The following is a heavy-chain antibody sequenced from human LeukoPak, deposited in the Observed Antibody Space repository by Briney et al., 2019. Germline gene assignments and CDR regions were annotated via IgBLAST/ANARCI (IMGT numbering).Heavy chain of an antibody. CDR3: AREYSSSSGKALDY. J-gene: IGHJ4*02. V-gene: IGHV4-4*07. CDR1: SGSLGSYY. D-gene: IGHD6-6*01. Sequence: PSETLSLTCTVSSGSLGSYYWNWLRQPAGKGLEWIGHIYTSGSTNCNPSLKSRVTMSVDTSKNQFSLKLNSVTAADTAFYYCAREYSSSSGKALDYWGQGTLVTVSS. CDR2: IYTSGST.